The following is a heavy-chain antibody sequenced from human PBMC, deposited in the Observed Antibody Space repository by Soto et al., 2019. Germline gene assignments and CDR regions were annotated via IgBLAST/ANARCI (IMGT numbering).Heavy chain of an antibody. CDR3: ARGPRIVLMVYAPLPALELDY. CDR2: INPSGGST. Sequence: ASVKVSCKASGYTFTSYYMHWVRQAPGQGLEWMGIINPSGGSTSYAQKFQGRVTMTRDTSTSTVYMELSSLRSEDTAVYYCARGPRIVLMVYAPLPALELDYWGQGTLVTVSS. V-gene: IGHV1-46*03. CDR1: GYTFTSYY. D-gene: IGHD2-8*01. J-gene: IGHJ4*02.